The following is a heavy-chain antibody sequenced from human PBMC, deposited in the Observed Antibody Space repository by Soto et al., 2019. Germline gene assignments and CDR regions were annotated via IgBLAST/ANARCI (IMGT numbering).Heavy chain of an antibody. D-gene: IGHD6-19*01. Sequence: PGGSLRLSCAVSGFTFSSYAMHWVRQAPGKGLEWVAVISYDGSNKYYADSVKGRFTISRDNSKNTLYLQMNSLRAEDTAVYYCATELAVAGNYNFDYWGQGALVSVS. J-gene: IGHJ4*02. V-gene: IGHV3-30-3*01. CDR1: GFTFSSYA. CDR3: ATELAVAGNYNFDY. CDR2: ISYDGSNK.